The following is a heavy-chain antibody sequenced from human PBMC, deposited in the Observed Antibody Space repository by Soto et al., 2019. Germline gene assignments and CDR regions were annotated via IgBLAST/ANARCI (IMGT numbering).Heavy chain of an antibody. Sequence: PGGSLRLSCAASGFTFSSYAMSWVRQAPGKGLEWVSAISGSGGSTYYADSVKGRFTISRDNSKNTLYLQMNSLRAEDTAVYYCAKLEGRIRTLSSTSRTRSHAYCMDVWGKGTSVTVSS. CDR1: GFTFSSYA. V-gene: IGHV3-23*01. CDR3: AKLEGRIRTLSSTSRTRSHAYCMDV. CDR2: ISGSGGST. D-gene: IGHD2-2*01. J-gene: IGHJ6*03.